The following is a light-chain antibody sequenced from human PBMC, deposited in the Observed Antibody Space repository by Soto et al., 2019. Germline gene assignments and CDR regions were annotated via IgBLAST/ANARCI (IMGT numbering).Light chain of an antibody. J-gene: IGKJ2*02. Sequence: DIQMTQSPSSLSASVGDKVTITCRASQRITTFLNWYQQKPGKPPRLLIYAASSLQSGVPPRFSGSGSGTDFTLTISGLQPDDFATYYCQQTYISPCTFGQGTKLEIK. CDR3: QQTYISPCT. CDR1: QRITTF. V-gene: IGKV1-39*01. CDR2: AAS.